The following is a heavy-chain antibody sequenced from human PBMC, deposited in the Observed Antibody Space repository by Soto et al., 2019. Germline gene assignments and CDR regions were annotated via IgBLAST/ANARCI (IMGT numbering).Heavy chain of an antibody. Sequence: QVQLQESGPGLVKPSQTLSLTCTVSGGSINRGDYYWSWVRQPPGKGLEWIGYIYYTGSTYYKSSLNRRVSCSKDTSNIPSSLLLTSVTASDTAVYFCAMNPRPDIWFDSWGQGTLVAVSS. CDR3: AMNPRPDIWFDS. CDR2: IYYTGST. V-gene: IGHV4-30-4*01. CDR1: GGSINRGDYY. D-gene: IGHD3-9*01. J-gene: IGHJ5*01.